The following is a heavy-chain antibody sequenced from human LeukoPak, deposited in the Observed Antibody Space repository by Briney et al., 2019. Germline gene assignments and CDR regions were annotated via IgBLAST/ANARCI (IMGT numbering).Heavy chain of an antibody. J-gene: IGHJ4*02. CDR2: IYYSGST. CDR1: GGSFSGYY. D-gene: IGHD3-9*01. V-gene: IGHV4-59*08. Sequence: PSETLSLTCAVYGGSFSGYYWSWIRQPPGKGLEWIGYIYYSGSTNYNPSLKSRVTISVDTSKNQFSLKLSSATAADTAVYYCARGDILTGCEFDYWGQGTLVTVSS. CDR3: ARGDILTGCEFDY.